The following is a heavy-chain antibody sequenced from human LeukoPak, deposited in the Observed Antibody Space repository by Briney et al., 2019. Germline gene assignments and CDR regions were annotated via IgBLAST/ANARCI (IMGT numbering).Heavy chain of an antibody. J-gene: IGHJ5*01. CDR1: GGSFNDNY. CDR2: VYHNGHS. Sequence: PSETLSLTCNVSGGSFNDNYWNWIRHLPGKGLEWIGYVYHNGHSDYSPSLKSRVTISVDTSTHQFSLEMISVTAADTAVYYCASLGYSSGWLDSWGHGSLVIVSS. V-gene: IGHV4-59*01. D-gene: IGHD2-15*01. CDR3: ASLGYSSGWLDS.